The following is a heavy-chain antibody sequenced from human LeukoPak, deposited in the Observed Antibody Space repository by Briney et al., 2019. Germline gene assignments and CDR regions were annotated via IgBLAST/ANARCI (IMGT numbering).Heavy chain of an antibody. CDR1: GGTFSSYA. CDR2: IIPISGTA. CDR3: ASPTTTVTTYDAFDI. D-gene: IGHD4-17*01. J-gene: IGHJ3*02. V-gene: IGHV1-69*01. Sequence: GSSVKVSCKASGGTFSSYAISWVRQAPGQGLEWMGGIIPISGTANYAQKFQGRVTITADESTSTAYMELSSLRSEDTAVYYCASPTTTVTTYDAFDIWGQGTMVTVSS.